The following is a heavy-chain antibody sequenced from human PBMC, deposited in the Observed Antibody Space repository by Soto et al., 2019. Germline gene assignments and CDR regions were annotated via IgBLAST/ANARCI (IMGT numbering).Heavy chain of an antibody. J-gene: IGHJ4*02. CDR1: GCTFTSYG. V-gene: IGHV1-18*01. D-gene: IGHD6-6*01. CDR3: ASHSYSSSDQFDH. Sequence: ASVKVSCKASGCTFTSYGVSWVRQAPGQGLEWMGWISAFNADTNSAQSLQGRVTLTRDTSTSTAYMELRSLISDDTAVYYCASHSYSSSDQFDHWGQGTLVKVSS. CDR2: ISAFNADT.